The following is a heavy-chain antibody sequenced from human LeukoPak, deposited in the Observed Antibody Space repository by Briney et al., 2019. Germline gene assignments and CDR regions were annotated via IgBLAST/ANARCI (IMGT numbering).Heavy chain of an antibody. J-gene: IGHJ4*02. D-gene: IGHD3-22*01. V-gene: IGHV3-74*01. Sequence: GGSLRLSCAASGFTFSSYGMHWVRQAPGKGLVWVSRINSDGSSTSYADSVKGRFTISRDNAKNTLYLQMDSLRAEDTAVYYCARARVFDDSSGYYFDYWGQGTLVTVSS. CDR3: ARARVFDDSSGYYFDY. CDR2: INSDGSST. CDR1: GFTFSSYG.